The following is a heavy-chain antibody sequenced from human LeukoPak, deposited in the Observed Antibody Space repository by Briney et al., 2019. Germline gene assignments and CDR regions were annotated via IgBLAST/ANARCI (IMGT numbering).Heavy chain of an antibody. CDR2: INHSGST. CDR1: GGSFSGYY. Sequence: SETLSLTCAVYGGSFSGYYWSWIRQPPGKGLEWIGEINHSGSTNYNPSLKSRVTISVDTSKNQFSLKLSCVTAADTAVYYCARRAYGFWSGYPDNYGMDVWGQGTTVTVSS. J-gene: IGHJ6*02. D-gene: IGHD3-3*01. V-gene: IGHV4-34*01. CDR3: ARRAYGFWSGYPDNYGMDV.